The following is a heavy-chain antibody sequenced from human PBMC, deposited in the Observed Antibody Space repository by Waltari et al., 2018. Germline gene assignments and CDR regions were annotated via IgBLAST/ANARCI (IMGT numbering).Heavy chain of an antibody. CDR2: IYYSGST. D-gene: IGHD1-26*01. J-gene: IGHJ3*02. CDR3: ARDSGNWVGSEHDAFDI. CDR1: GGSIIRGGYY. V-gene: IGHV4-31*03. Sequence: QVQLQESGPGLVKPSQTLSLTCTVSGGSIIRGGYYWRWIRQHPGKGLEWIGYIYYSGSTYYNPSLKSRVTISVDTYKNQFSLKLSSVTAADTAVYYCARDSGNWVGSEHDAFDIWGQGTMVTVSS.